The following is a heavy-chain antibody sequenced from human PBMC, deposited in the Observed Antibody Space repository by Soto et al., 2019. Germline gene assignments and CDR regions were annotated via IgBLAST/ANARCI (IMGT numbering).Heavy chain of an antibody. Sequence: QVQLVESGGGVVQPGRSLRLSCAASGFTFSSYGMHWVRQAPGKGLEWVTVISYDGKVAYYADSVKGRFTISRDNSKNTLDLQMNSLRPEDTAMYYCAKEGPITNWYFDYWGQGTLVTVSS. CDR2: ISYDGKVA. J-gene: IGHJ4*02. CDR3: AKEGPITNWYFDY. CDR1: GFTFSSYG. V-gene: IGHV3-30*18. D-gene: IGHD1-1*01.